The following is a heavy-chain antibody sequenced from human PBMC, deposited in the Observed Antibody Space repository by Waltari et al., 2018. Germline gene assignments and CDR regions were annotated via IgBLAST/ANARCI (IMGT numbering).Heavy chain of an antibody. D-gene: IGHD2-21*02. CDR1: GGSISRYS. Sequence: QVQLQESGPGLVKPSETLSLTCTVSGGSISRYSWSWIRQPPGKGLEWIGYIYYSGSTNYNPSLKSRVTISVDTSKNQFSLKLSSVTAADTAVYYCARVGAYCGGDCYSRAFDIWGQGTMVTVSS. CDR2: IYYSGST. J-gene: IGHJ3*02. CDR3: ARVGAYCGGDCYSRAFDI. V-gene: IGHV4-59*01.